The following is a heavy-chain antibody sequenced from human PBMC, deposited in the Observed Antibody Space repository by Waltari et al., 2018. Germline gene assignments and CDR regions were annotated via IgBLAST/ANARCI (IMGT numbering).Heavy chain of an antibody. V-gene: IGHV3-33*01. Sequence: QVQLVESGGGVVQPGRSLRLSCAASGFTFSSYGMHWVRQAPGKGMEWVAVIWYDGSNKYYADSVKGRFTISRDNSKNTLYLQMNSLRAEDTAVYYCVRDDSSWYYFDYWGQGTLVTVSS. D-gene: IGHD6-13*01. J-gene: IGHJ4*02. CDR2: IWYDGSNK. CDR3: VRDDSSWYYFDY. CDR1: GFTFSSYG.